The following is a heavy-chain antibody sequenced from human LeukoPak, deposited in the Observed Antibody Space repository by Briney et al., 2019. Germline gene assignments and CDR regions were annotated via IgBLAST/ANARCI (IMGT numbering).Heavy chain of an antibody. D-gene: IGHD5-18*01. CDR3: ARARTSAMVNIYYYGMDV. J-gene: IGHJ6*02. CDR2: IYSGGST. V-gene: IGHV3-66*02. CDR1: GFTVSSNY. Sequence: GGSLRLSCAASGFTVSSNYMSWVRQAPGKGLEWGSVIYSGGSTYYADSVKGRFTISRDNSKNTLYLQMNSLRAEDTAVYYCARARTSAMVNIYYYGMDVWGQGTTVTVSS.